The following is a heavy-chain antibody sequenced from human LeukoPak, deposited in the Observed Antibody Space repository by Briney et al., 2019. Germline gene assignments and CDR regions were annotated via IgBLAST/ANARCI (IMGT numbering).Heavy chain of an antibody. CDR3: ARADYYDSSGPYYYYYMDV. CDR1: GGSISSYY. D-gene: IGHD3-22*01. V-gene: IGHV4-4*07. J-gene: IGHJ6*03. CDR2: IYTSGST. Sequence: SETLSLTCTVSGGSISSYYWSWIRQPAGKGLEWIGRIYTSGSTNYNPSLKSRVTISVDTSKNQFSLKLSSVTAADTAVYYCARADYYDSSGPYYYYYMDVWGKGTTVTISS.